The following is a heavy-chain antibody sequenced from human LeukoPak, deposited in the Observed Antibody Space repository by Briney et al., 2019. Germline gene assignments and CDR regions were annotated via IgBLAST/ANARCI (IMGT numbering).Heavy chain of an antibody. CDR1: GGTFSSYA. J-gene: IGHJ4*02. D-gene: IGHD3-10*01. V-gene: IGHV1-69*06. Sequence: GASVKVSCKASGGTFSSYAISWVRQAPGQGLEWMGGIIPIFGTAIYAQKFQGRVTMTEDTSTDTAYMELSSLRSEDTAVYYCATDQGLLWFGELFGYWGQGTLVTVSS. CDR3: ATDQGLLWFGELFGY. CDR2: IIPIFGTA.